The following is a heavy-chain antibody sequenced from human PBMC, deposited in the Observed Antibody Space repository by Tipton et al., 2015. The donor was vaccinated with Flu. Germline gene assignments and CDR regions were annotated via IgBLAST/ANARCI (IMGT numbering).Heavy chain of an antibody. V-gene: IGHV3-9*01. D-gene: IGHD1-26*01. Sequence: SLRLSCAASGFTFDDYAMHWVRQAPGKGLEWVSGISWNSGSIGYADSVKGRFTISRDNAKNSLYLQMNSLRAEDTAVYYCARVRIVGAISWFDPWGQGTLVTVSS. CDR2: ISWNSGSI. J-gene: IGHJ5*02. CDR3: ARVRIVGAISWFDP. CDR1: GFTFDDYA.